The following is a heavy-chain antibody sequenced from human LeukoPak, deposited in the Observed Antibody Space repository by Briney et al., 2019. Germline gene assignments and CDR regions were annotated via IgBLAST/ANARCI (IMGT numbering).Heavy chain of an antibody. CDR3: ARAFCVGECFVLHIFFDS. Sequence: SETLSLTCAVYGGSFSGYYWSWIRQPPGKGLEWIGSIYQRATVHYNPSLKSRVTISLDTSKNHFSLNLRSMQASDTAVYYCARAFCVGECFVLHIFFDSWGQGTLVTVSS. J-gene: IGHJ4*02. D-gene: IGHD2-21*01. CDR2: IYQRATV. V-gene: IGHV4-34*01. CDR1: GGSFSGYY.